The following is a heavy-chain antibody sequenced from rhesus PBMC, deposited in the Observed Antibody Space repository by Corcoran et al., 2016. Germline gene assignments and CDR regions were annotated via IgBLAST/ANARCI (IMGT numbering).Heavy chain of an antibody. D-gene: IGHD6-25*01. CDR2: ISWSGGST. Sequence: EVQLVESGGGVVQPGGSLRLSCAASGFTFDDYAMHWVRQAPGKVLEWVSCISWSGGSTYYADSVKGQFTISRDNAKNSLYLQMGSLRAEDTALYYCARESFPGIAAAGNFDYWGQGVLVTVSS. CDR1: GFTFDDYA. V-gene: IGHV3-201*01. J-gene: IGHJ4*01. CDR3: ARESFPGIAAAGNFDY.